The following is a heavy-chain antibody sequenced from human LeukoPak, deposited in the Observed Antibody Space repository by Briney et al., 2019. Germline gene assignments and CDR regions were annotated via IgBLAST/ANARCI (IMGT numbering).Heavy chain of an antibody. Sequence: ASVKVSCKVSGNSLSETSIHWVRQAPGQWLEWMGGFDPEDGESIFAQRFQGRFSMTEDTSTDTAYMELRSLRLEDTAVYYCATADKWEPLDYWGQGTLVTVSP. V-gene: IGHV1-24*01. CDR1: GNSLSETS. CDR3: ATADKWEPLDY. J-gene: IGHJ4*02. D-gene: IGHD1-26*01. CDR2: FDPEDGES.